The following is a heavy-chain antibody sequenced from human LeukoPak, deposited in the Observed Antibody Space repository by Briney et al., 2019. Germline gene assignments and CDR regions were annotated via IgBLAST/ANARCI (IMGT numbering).Heavy chain of an antibody. J-gene: IGHJ4*02. D-gene: IGHD5-24*01. CDR1: GFTFSSYS. CDR2: ISSSSSYI. CDR3: VRAGYRDAYNL. Sequence: PGGSLRLSCAASGFTFSSYSMNWVRQAPGKGLEWVSSISSSSSYIYYADSVKGRFTISRDNAKNTLSLQMTSLRAEDTAVYYCVRAGYRDAYNLWGQGTLVTVSS. V-gene: IGHV3-21*01.